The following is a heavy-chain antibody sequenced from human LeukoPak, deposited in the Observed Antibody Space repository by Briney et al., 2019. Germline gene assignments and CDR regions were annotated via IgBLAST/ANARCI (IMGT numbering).Heavy chain of an antibody. J-gene: IGHJ4*02. CDR3: ARDRRWLQSEGLDY. CDR2: IWYDGTKK. D-gene: IGHD5-24*01. CDR1: GFTFSSYG. Sequence: GGSLRLSCAAFGFTFSSYGMHWVRQAPGKGLEWVAVIWYDGTKKYYADSVKGRFTISRDNSKNKMYLQMNSLRAEDTAVYYCARDRRWLQSEGLDYWGQGTLVTVSS. V-gene: IGHV3-33*01.